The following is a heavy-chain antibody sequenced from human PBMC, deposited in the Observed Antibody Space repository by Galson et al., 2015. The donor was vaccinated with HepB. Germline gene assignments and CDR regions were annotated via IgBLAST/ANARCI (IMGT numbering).Heavy chain of an antibody. CDR1: GYSFTSYW. CDR3: ARLSAGSNWYSYFYAMDV. Sequence: QSGAEVKKPGESLKISCKGSGYSFTSYWIGWVRQMPGKGLEWMGIIYPGDSDTRYSPSFQGLVTISADKSISTAYLQWNSLKASDTAMYYCARLSAGSNWYSYFYAMDVWGQGTTVTVSS. CDR2: IYPGDSDT. D-gene: IGHD6-13*01. J-gene: IGHJ6*02. V-gene: IGHV5-51*01.